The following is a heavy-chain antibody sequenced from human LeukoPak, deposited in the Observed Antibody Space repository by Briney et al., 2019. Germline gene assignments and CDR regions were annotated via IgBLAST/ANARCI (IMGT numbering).Heavy chain of an antibody. CDR1: GDSFSGYY. V-gene: IGHV4-34*01. CDR3: ARRVSYYYFYMDV. J-gene: IGHJ6*03. Sequence: SETLSLTCGVSGDSFSGYYWSWIRQSPGKGLEWMAGINDSGSTNFNPSLKSRLRISLDASKNQFSLTLSSVTAADTAVYYCARRVSYYYFYMDVWGNGTTVTVSS. CDR2: INDSGST.